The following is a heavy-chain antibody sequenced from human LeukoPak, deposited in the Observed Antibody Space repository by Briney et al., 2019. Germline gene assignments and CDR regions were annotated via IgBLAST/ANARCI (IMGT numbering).Heavy chain of an antibody. V-gene: IGHV1-18*01. CDR3: ARVWYQLTNWFDP. CDR2: ISPYNGNT. CDR1: GYTFTTYG. Sequence: ASVKVSCQASGYTFTTYGITWVRQAPGQGLEWMGWISPYNGNTNYAQNFQGRVTMTTDTSTSTAYMELRSLRSDDTAVYYCARVWYQLTNWFDPWGQGTLVTVSS. D-gene: IGHD2-2*01. J-gene: IGHJ5*02.